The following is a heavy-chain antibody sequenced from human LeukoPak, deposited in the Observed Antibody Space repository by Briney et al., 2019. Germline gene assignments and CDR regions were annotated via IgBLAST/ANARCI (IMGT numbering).Heavy chain of an antibody. V-gene: IGHV3-7*02. J-gene: IGHJ4*02. CDR1: GFTFSTSW. D-gene: IGHD1-7*01. CDR3: ATLIIAGTTRDFDY. CDR2: IKQDGSEK. Sequence: AGGSLRLSCAASGFTFSTSWMGWVRQAPGKGLEWVANIKQDGSEKNYVDSVRGRFTISRDNAKNSLYLQMNSLRGEDTAVYYCATLIIAGTTRDFDYWGQGTLVTVSS.